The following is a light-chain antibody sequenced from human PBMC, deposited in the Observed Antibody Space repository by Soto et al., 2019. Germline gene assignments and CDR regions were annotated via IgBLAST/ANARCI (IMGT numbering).Light chain of an antibody. Sequence: EIVMTQSPPTLSVSPGERATLSCRASQSVSSNLAWYQQKPGQAPRLLIYGASTRATGIPARFSGSGSGTEFTFTISSLQAEDFAVYYCQQYNNWPRTFGQGTKVEIK. V-gene: IGKV3-15*01. J-gene: IGKJ1*01. CDR2: GAS. CDR1: QSVSSN. CDR3: QQYNNWPRT.